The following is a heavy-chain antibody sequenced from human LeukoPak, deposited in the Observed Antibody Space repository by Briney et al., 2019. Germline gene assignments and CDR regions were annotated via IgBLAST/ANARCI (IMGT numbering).Heavy chain of an antibody. CDR2: INPNSGGT. V-gene: IGHV1-2*02. D-gene: IGHD2-15*01. J-gene: IGHJ4*02. Sequence: GASVKVSCKASGYTFTGYYMHWVRQAPGQGLEWMGWINPNSGGTNYAQKFQGRVTMTRDTSISTAYMELSRLRSDDTAVYYCARIGVLGRYCSGGSCYSGYWGQGTLVTVSS. CDR3: ARIGVLGRYCSGGSCYSGY. CDR1: GYTFTGYY.